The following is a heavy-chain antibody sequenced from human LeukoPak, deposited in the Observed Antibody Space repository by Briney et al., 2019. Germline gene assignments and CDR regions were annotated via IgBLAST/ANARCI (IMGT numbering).Heavy chain of an antibody. J-gene: IGHJ4*02. CDR3: AKDIAGSFDY. Sequence: PGGSLRLSCAAFGFTFDDYAMHWVRQAPGKGLEWVSGISWNSGSIGYADSVKGRFTISRDNAKNSLYLQMNSLRAEDTALYYCAKDIAGSFDYWGQGTLVTVSS. V-gene: IGHV3-9*01. CDR1: GFTFDDYA. CDR2: ISWNSGSI.